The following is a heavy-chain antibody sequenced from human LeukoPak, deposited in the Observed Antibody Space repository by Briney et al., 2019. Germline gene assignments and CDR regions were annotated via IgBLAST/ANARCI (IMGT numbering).Heavy chain of an antibody. CDR3: ARREDILTGHYSPHFDH. V-gene: IGHV4-34*01. J-gene: IGHJ4*02. CDR1: GGSFNGYY. D-gene: IGHD3-9*01. CDR2: INHSGST. Sequence: SETLSLTCAVNGGSFNGYYWTWIRQPPGKGLECNGEINHSGSTNYNPSLESRVTMSVDTSKNQFSLKVTSVTAADTAVYYCARREDILTGHYSPHFDHWGQGTLVTVSS.